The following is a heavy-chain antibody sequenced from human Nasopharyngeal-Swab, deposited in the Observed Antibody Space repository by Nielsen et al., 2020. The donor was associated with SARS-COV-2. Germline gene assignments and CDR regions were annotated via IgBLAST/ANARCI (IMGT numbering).Heavy chain of an antibody. CDR3: ARDSRWLGDAFDL. D-gene: IGHD6-19*01. J-gene: IGHJ3*01. Sequence: GESLKISCAASGFTFSSYSMNWVRQAPGKGLQWVSYISSTSNNIYYADSVKGRFTISRDNAKNSLYLQMNSLRAEDTAVYYCARDSRWLGDAFDLWGQGTMVTVSS. CDR2: ISSTSNNI. CDR1: GFTFSSYS. V-gene: IGHV3-48*04.